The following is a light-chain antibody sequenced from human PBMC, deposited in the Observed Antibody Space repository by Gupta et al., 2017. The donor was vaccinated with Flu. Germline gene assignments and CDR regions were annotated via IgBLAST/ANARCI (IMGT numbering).Light chain of an antibody. Sequence: DIQMTQSPSSLSASVGDRVTITCRASQSISSYLNWYQQKPGKAPKLLIYAASILQSGLPSRFSGSASGTDFTLTISMLHPEDFTTYYCQRCDSTLWTFGPGTKVEIK. CDR2: AAS. J-gene: IGKJ1*01. CDR3: QRCDSTLWT. CDR1: QSISSY. V-gene: IGKV1-39*01.